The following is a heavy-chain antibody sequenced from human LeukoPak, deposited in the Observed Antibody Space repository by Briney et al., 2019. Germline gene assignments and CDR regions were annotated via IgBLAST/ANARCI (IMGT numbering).Heavy chain of an antibody. J-gene: IGHJ4*02. Sequence: SETLSLTCTVSGGSINNYYWSWVRQPPGKGLEWIGYIYYSGTTDYNPSLKSRVTISVDTPKNQFSLKLNSVTAADTAVYYCAKVIGTFDYWGQGILVTVSS. D-gene: IGHD1-1*01. V-gene: IGHV4-59*01. CDR1: GGSINNYY. CDR3: AKVIGTFDY. CDR2: IYYSGTT.